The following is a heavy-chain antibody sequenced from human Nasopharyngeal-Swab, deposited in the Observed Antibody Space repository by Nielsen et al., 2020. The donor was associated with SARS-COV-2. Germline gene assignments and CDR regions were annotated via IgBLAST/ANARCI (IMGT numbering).Heavy chain of an antibody. Sequence: WMRQPPGKGLEWIGNIYYNGNTYQNPSLKRRLTISVDKSKNQFSLQLSSVTAADTAVYYCVRSSSWYYFDYWAQGTQVTVSS. CDR3: VRSSSWYYFDY. V-gene: IGHV4-39*01. CDR2: IYYNGNT. D-gene: IGHD6-13*01. J-gene: IGHJ4*02.